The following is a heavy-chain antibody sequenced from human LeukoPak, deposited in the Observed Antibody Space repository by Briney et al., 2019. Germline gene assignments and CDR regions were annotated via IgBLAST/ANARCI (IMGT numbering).Heavy chain of an antibody. Sequence: PGGSLRLSCAASGFTFSSYSMHWVRQAPGKGLEWASSISTTTYTYYADSVKGRFTISRDNAKNSLYLQMNSLRAEDTGVYYCARGNYFDYWGQGTLVTVSS. V-gene: IGHV3-21*01. CDR3: ARGNYFDY. D-gene: IGHD3-10*01. J-gene: IGHJ4*02. CDR2: ISTTTYT. CDR1: GFTFSSYS.